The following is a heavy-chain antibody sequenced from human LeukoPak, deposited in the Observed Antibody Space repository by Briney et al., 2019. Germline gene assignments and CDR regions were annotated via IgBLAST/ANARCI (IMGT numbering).Heavy chain of an antibody. V-gene: IGHV1-2*02. CDR3: ARDPIGAYYYMDV. CDR2: INPNSGGT. Sequence: ASVKVSCKTSGYTFTDYYMHWVRQAPGQGLEWMGCINPNSGGTNYAQKFQGRVTMTRDTSISTAYMELSRLRSDDTAVYYCARDPIGAYYYMDVWGKGTTVTISS. J-gene: IGHJ6*03. D-gene: IGHD3-16*01. CDR1: GYTFTDYY.